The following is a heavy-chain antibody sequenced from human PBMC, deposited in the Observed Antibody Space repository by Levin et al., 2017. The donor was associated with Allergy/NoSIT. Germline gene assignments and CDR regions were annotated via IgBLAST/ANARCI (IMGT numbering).Heavy chain of an antibody. Sequence: LSLTCAASGFTFPSYGMTWVRQAPGKGLEWVSTISGGGITFYGDPVKGRFTISRDNSMDTLFLQMNSLRAEDTAVYFCAKYRRVNGNYDSHFGNWGQGTLVTVSS. D-gene: IGHD3-22*01. CDR3: AKYRRVNGNYDSHFGN. J-gene: IGHJ4*02. V-gene: IGHV3-23*01. CDR2: ISGGGIT. CDR1: GFTFPSYG.